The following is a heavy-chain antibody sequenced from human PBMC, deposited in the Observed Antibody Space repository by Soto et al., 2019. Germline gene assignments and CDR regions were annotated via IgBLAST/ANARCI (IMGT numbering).Heavy chain of an antibody. V-gene: IGHV3-30*18. J-gene: IGHJ4*02. CDR1: GFTFSSYG. Sequence: QVQLVESGGGVVQPGRSLRLSCAASGFTFSSYGMHWVRQAPGKGLEWVAVISYDGSNKYYADSVKGRFTISRDNSKNTLYLQMNSLRAEDTAVYYCAKGSSYYGSGNQGDYWGQGTLVTVSS. D-gene: IGHD3-10*01. CDR2: ISYDGSNK. CDR3: AKGSSYYGSGNQGDY.